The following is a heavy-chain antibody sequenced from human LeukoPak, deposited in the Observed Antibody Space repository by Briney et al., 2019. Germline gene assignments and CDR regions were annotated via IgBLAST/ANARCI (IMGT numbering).Heavy chain of an antibody. V-gene: IGHV3-23*01. Sequence: GGSLRLSCAASGFTFSSYAMSWVRQASGKGLEWFSAISGSGGIPYYADSVKGRFTISRDNSKNTLYLQMNSLRAEDTAVYYCARNYSGSYHIDYWGQGTLVTVSS. CDR1: GFTFSSYA. CDR3: ARNYSGSYHIDY. D-gene: IGHD1-26*01. CDR2: ISGSGGIP. J-gene: IGHJ4*02.